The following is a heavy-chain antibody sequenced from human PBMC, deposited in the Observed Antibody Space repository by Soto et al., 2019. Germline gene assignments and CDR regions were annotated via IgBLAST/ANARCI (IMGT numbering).Heavy chain of an antibody. CDR2: VHHSWGS. D-gene: IGHD3-10*01. Sequence: QVQRQESGPGRVKPSETLSLSCTVSGGSISSYYWSWFRQSPGKRMEWIGYVHHSWGSSYNPSLQSRVAISLDTYKSQFSLKVTSVTATDTAVYYCARQGFGPLHGLVDVWGQGTTVTVSS. J-gene: IGHJ6*02. CDR1: GGSISSYY. V-gene: IGHV4-59*08. CDR3: ARQGFGPLHGLVDV.